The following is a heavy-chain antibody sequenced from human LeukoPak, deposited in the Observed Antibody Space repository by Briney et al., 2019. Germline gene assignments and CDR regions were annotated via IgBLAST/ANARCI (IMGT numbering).Heavy chain of an antibody. CDR3: AKEGANWFDG. CDR2: ISRSGDDT. D-gene: IGHD3-16*01. V-gene: IGHV3-23*01. J-gene: IGHJ5*02. CDR1: GLTFSGYA. Sequence: GGSLRLSCAACGLTFSGYAMSWVRQAPGKGLQWVATISRSGDDTYYADSVKGRFTVSRDNSKDTLYVQMNSLRAEDTAIYYCAKEGANWFDGWGQGSLVTVSS.